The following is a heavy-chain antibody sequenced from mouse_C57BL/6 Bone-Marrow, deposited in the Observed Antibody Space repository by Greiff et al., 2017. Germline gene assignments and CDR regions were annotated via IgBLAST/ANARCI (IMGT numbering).Heavy chain of an antibody. CDR3: ARVDYDGYYFDY. CDR2: IDPSDSET. J-gene: IGHJ2*01. Sequence: VKLQQPGAELVRPGSSVKLSCKASGYTFTSYWMHWVKQRPIQGLEWIGNIDPSDSETHYNQKFKDKATLTVDKSSSTAYMQLSSLTSEDSAVYYCARVDYDGYYFDYWGQGTTLTVSS. V-gene: IGHV1-52*01. CDR1: GYTFTSYW. D-gene: IGHD2-4*01.